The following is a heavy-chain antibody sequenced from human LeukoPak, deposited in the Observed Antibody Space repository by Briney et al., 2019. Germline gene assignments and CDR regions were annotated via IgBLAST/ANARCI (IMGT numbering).Heavy chain of an antibody. Sequence: SETLSLTCAVSGGSISSGGYCWSWTRQPPGKGLEWIGYIYYSGNTHYNPSLKSRVTISVDRSKNQFSLKLSSVTAADTAVYYCARGIYSGYDRWFDPWGQGTLVTVSS. V-gene: IGHV4-30-2*01. CDR3: ARGIYSGYDRWFDP. J-gene: IGHJ5*02. D-gene: IGHD5-12*01. CDR2: IYYSGNT. CDR1: GGSISSGGYC.